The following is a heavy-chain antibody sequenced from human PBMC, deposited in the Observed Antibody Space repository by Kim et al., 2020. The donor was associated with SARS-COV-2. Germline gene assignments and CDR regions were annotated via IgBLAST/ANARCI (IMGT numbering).Heavy chain of an antibody. CDR2: ISGSGGST. CDR1: GFTFSSYA. Sequence: GGSLRLSCAASGFTFSSYAMSWVRQAPGKGLEWVSAISGSGGSTYYADSVEGRFTISRDNSKNTLYLQMNSLRAEDTAVYYCAKDSPYYDSSGYGLDFDYWGQGTLVTVSS. J-gene: IGHJ4*02. CDR3: AKDSPYYDSSGYGLDFDY. D-gene: IGHD3-22*01. V-gene: IGHV3-23*01.